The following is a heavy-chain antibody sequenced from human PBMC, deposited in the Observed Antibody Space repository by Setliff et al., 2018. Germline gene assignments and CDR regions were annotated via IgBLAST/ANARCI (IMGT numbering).Heavy chain of an antibody. J-gene: IGHJ4*02. Sequence: SETLSLTCTVSGGSISSGGYYWSWIRQHPGKGLEWIGYIYYSGSTYYNPSLKSRVTISVDTSKNQFSLKLSSVTAADTAVYYCARETSAARLWGPFDYWGQGTRVTVSS. V-gene: IGHV4-31*03. CDR1: GGSISSGGYY. CDR3: ARETSAARLWGPFDY. CDR2: IYYSGST. D-gene: IGHD6-6*01.